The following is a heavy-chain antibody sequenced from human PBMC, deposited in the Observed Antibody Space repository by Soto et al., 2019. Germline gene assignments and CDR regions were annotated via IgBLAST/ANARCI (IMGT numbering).Heavy chain of an antibody. D-gene: IGHD1-26*01. CDR1: GFTFSSYS. CDR2: ISSSSTT. V-gene: IGHV3-48*02. J-gene: IGHJ5*02. CDR3: ARSLGYGGNYYSWFDP. Sequence: GGSLRLSCAASGFTFSSYSMNWVRQAPGKGLEWVSYISSSSTTKYADSVKGRFTISRDNAKNSLYLQMNSLRDEDTAVYYCARSLGYGGNYYSWFDPWGQGTLVTVSS.